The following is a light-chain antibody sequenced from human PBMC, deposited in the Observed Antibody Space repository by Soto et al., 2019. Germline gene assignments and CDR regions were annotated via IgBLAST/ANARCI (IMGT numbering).Light chain of an antibody. CDR3: SSYRKTTFPHVV. Sequence: QSALTQPASVSGSPGQSITISCTGTSSDIGADDFVSWYQHHPDKTPKLIIFEDTYRPTGISHRFSASKSGNTASLTISGLEAEDEAFYYCSSYRKTTFPHVVFGGGTKLTVL. V-gene: IGLV2-14*01. J-gene: IGLJ2*01. CDR1: SSDIGADDF. CDR2: EDT.